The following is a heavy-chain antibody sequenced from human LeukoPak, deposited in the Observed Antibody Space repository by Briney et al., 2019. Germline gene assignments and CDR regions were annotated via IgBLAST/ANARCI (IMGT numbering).Heavy chain of an antibody. CDR2: LSNVGSNT. Sequence: PGKSLRLSCAPSGFAFSTYGMHWARQAPDKAPEWVAVLSNVGSNTYYADAVKGRFTISRDNSKGALYLQMNSLRADDTAVYYCAKDPSNCRGVRCMGPFDSWDLGTLVTVSS. CDR1: GFAFSTYG. J-gene: IGHJ4*02. CDR3: AKDPSNCRGVRCMGPFDS. V-gene: IGHV3-30*18. D-gene: IGHD2-15*01.